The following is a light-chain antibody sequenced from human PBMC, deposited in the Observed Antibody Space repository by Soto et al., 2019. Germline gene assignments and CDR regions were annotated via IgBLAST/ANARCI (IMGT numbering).Light chain of an antibody. V-gene: IGLV2-14*01. CDR2: DVS. CDR3: SSYTSISTYV. Sequence: QAVVTQPASVSGSPGQSITISCTGTSSDVGGSNYVSWYQHYPGKAPKLMIYDVSSRSSGVSNRFSGSKSGNAASLTISGLQAEDEADYYCSSYTSISTYVFGSGTKVTVL. J-gene: IGLJ1*01. CDR1: SSDVGGSNY.